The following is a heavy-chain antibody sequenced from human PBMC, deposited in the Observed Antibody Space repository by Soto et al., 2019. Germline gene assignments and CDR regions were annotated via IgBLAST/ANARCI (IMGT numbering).Heavy chain of an antibody. CDR1: GFTFDNYC. CDR2: IAYDGSKK. V-gene: IGHV3-30*18. Sequence: QVQLVESGGGVVQPGRSLRLSCASSGFTFDNYCMHWVRQAPGKGLEWVAVIAYDGSKKFYADSVTGRFTISRDNSKNTLYLQMNTLRVEDTAVYYCAKDLDVVVVVTATRGLDVWGQGTTVTVSS. D-gene: IGHD2-15*01. J-gene: IGHJ6*02. CDR3: AKDLDVVVVVTATRGLDV.